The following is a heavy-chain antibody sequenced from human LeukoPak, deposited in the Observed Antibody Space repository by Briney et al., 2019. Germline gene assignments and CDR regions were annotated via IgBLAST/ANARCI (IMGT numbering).Heavy chain of an antibody. CDR2: IRPDGDRT. CDR3: AREQSGTRGWYTVDY. J-gene: IGHJ4*02. CDR1: GFTFSTYA. D-gene: IGHD6-19*01. Sequence: GGSLRLSCAAYGFTFSTYAITWVRQGPGKGQEWVSAIRPDGDRTYYANSVRGRFTISRDNSKDTVYLQINGLRVEDTAVYYCAREQSGTRGWYTVDYWGQGTLVTVSS. V-gene: IGHV3-23*01.